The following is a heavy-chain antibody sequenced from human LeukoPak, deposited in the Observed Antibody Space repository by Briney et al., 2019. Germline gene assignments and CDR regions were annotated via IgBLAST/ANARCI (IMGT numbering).Heavy chain of an antibody. CDR3: ARVSAMVTIFDQ. D-gene: IGHD5-18*01. J-gene: IGHJ4*02. CDR1: GYSISSYY. Sequence: VTRSETLSLTCTGSGYSISSYYWGWGRQPPGKGVEWIGYIYYIGSTNDNPSRKRRVKISEETSNNQFTLKQNSVTAADTAVYYCARVSAMVTIFDQWGQGTLVTVSS. V-gene: IGHV4-59*01. CDR2: IYYIGST.